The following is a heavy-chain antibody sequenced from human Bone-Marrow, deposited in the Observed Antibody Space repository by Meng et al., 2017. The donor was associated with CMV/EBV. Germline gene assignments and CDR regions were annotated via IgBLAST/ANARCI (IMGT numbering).Heavy chain of an antibody. CDR2: ISYDGSNK. D-gene: IGHD4-17*01. J-gene: IGHJ6*02. V-gene: IGHV3-30-3*01. Sequence: GESLKISCAASGFTFSSYAMHWVRQAPGKGLGWVAVISYDGSNKYYADSVKGRFTISRDNSKNTLYLQMNSLRAEDTAVYYCARFTVTTFLGIYYYYGMDVWGQGTTVTVSS. CDR1: GFTFSSYA. CDR3: ARFTVTTFLGIYYYYGMDV.